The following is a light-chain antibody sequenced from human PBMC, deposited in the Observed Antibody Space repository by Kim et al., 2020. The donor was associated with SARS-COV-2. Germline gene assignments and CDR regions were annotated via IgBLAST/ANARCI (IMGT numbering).Light chain of an antibody. CDR2: DVS. CDR1: SSDVGGYNY. V-gene: IGLV2-14*01. J-gene: IGLJ3*02. Sequence: QSALTQPASVSGSPGQSITISCTGTSSDVGGYNYVSWYQQHPGKDPKLMIYDVSKRPSGVSNCFSGSKSGNTASLTISGLQAEDEADYYCSSYTSSSSWVFGGGTQLTVL. CDR3: SSYTSSSSWV.